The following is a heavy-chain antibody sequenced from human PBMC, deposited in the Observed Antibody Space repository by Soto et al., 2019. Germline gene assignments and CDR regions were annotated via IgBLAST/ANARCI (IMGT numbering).Heavy chain of an antibody. V-gene: IGHV4-34*01. CDR2: INHSGST. CDR3: ARWAARDGMDV. Sequence: QVQLQKWGAGLLKPSETLSLTCAVYGGSFSGYYWSWIRQPPGKGLEWIGEINHSGSTNYNPSLKSRVTISVDTSKNQFSLKLSSVTAADTAVYYCARWAARDGMDVWGQGTTVTVSS. D-gene: IGHD2-15*01. CDR1: GGSFSGYY. J-gene: IGHJ6*02.